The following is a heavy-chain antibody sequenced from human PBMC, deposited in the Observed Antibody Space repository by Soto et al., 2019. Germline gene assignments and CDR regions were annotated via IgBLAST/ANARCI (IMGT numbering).Heavy chain of an antibody. J-gene: IGHJ5*02. V-gene: IGHV1-8*01. CDR3: ARGDYCSGGSCYWSDP. CDR2: MNPNSGNT. CDR1: GYTFTSYD. D-gene: IGHD2-15*01. Sequence: GASVKVSCKASGYTFTSYDINWVRQATGQGLEWMGWMNPNSGNTGYAQKFQGRVTMTRNTSISTAYMELSSLTSEDTAVYYCARGDYCSGGSCYWSDPWGQGTLVTVSS.